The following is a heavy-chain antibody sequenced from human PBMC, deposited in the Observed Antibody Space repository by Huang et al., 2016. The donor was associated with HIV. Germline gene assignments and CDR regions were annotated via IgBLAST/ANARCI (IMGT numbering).Heavy chain of an antibody. CDR2: INSDGGSS. J-gene: IGHJ4*02. V-gene: IGHV3-74*01. Sequence: EVQLVESGGGLVQPGGSLRLSCAASGFTFSSYWVHWVRQAPGKGVVWVSRINSDGGSSGYADSVKGRFTSSRDNAKNTLYLQMNSLRAEDTAVYYCVRDPRIQSWLNYFDYWGQGTLVSVSS. D-gene: IGHD3-22*01. CDR3: VRDPRIQSWLNYFDY. CDR1: GFTFSSYW.